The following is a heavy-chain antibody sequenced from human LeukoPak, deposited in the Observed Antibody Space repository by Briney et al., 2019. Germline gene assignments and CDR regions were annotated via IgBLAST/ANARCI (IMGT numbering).Heavy chain of an antibody. Sequence: PSETLSLTCAVYGGSFSGYYWSWIRQPPGKGLEWIGEINHSGSTNYNPSLKSRVTISVDTSKNQFSLKLSSVTAADTAVYYCAKDRFTEGKNYFDYWGQGTLVTVSS. D-gene: IGHD3-16*02. CDR3: AKDRFTEGKNYFDY. CDR1: GGSFSGYY. V-gene: IGHV4-34*01. J-gene: IGHJ4*02. CDR2: INHSGST.